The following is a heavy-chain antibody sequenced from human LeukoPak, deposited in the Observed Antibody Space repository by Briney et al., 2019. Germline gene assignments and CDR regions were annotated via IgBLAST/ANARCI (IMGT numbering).Heavy chain of an antibody. CDR2: IYYSGST. CDR3: ARCQVEYYYDSSGYYEDFDY. D-gene: IGHD3-22*01. Sequence: PSETLSLTCTVSGGSISSSSYYWGWIRQPPGKGLESIGSIYYSGSTYYNPSLKSRVTISVDTSKNQFSLKLSSVTAADTAVYYCARCQVEYYYDSSGYYEDFDYWGQGTLVTVSS. J-gene: IGHJ4*02. V-gene: IGHV4-39*01. CDR1: GGSISSSSYY.